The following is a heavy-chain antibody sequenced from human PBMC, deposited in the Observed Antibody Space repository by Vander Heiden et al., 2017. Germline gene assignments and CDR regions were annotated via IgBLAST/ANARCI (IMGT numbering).Heavy chain of an antibody. CDR1: GFTFSSDA. Sequence: EVQLLESGGGLVQPGGSLRLSCAASGFTFSSDAMSWVRQAPGRGLEWVSAISGSGGSTYYADAVKGRFTISRDNSKNTLYLQMNSLRAEDTAVYYCATNTAMSDLITGPDIDYWGQGTLVTVSS. J-gene: IGHJ4*02. D-gene: IGHD5-18*01. CDR2: ISGSGGST. V-gene: IGHV3-23*01. CDR3: ATNTAMSDLITGPDIDY.